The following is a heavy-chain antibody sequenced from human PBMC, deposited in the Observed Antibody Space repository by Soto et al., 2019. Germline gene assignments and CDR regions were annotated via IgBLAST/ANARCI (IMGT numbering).Heavy chain of an antibody. CDR1: GFAFSTYG. CDR2: TWHDGGNK. V-gene: IGHV3-33*01. J-gene: IGHJ4*02. CDR3: ASKLDWLLAFAY. Sequence: QVQLVESGGGVVQSGRSLRLSCAASGFAFSTYGMHWVRQAPGKGLEWVAMTWHDGGNKYYADSVKGRFTISRDNSKNTLYLQMNSLRAEHTAVYYCASKLDWLLAFAYWGRGTLVTVSS. D-gene: IGHD3-9*01.